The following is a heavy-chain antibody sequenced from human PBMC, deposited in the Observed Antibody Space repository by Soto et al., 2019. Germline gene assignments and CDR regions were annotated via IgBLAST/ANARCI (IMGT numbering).Heavy chain of an antibody. V-gene: IGHV4-4*02. CDR1: GGSISSETW. J-gene: IGHJ4*02. CDR2: IFRTGST. CDR3: ARVAPALDY. Sequence: QVQLQESGPGLVKPSETLSLTCAVSGGSISSETWWSWVRQPPGKGLEWTGEIFRTGSTNNNPSLKSRVTISLDKSKNQFSLKLSSVTAADTAVYYCARVAPALDYWGQGTLVTVSS.